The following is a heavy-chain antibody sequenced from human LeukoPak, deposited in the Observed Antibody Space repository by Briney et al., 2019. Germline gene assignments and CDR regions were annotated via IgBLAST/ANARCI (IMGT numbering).Heavy chain of an antibody. CDR2: IYYSGST. CDR1: GYSFNSSSYY. CDR3: ARGNIFGYDNY. Sequence: PSETLSLTCTVSGYSFNSSSYYWGWLRQPPGKGLEWIGTIYYSGSTYYSPSLKSRVSISVDRSKNQFSLTLSFVTAADTAVYYCARGNIFGYDNYWGQGTLVTVSS. J-gene: IGHJ4*02. V-gene: IGHV4-39*07. D-gene: IGHD5-12*01.